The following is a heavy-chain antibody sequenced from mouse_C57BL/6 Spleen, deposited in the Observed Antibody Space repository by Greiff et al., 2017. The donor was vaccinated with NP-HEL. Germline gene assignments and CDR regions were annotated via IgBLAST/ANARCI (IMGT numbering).Heavy chain of an antibody. D-gene: IGHD1-1*01. CDR3: ARRITTVVENYAMDY. Sequence: VQLQQSDAELVKPGASVKISCKVSGYTFTDHPIHWMKQRPEQGLEWIGYIYPRVGSTKYTEKFKGKATLTADNSSSTASMPLNRLTSEDAAVYVWARRITTVVENYAMDYWGQGTSVTVSS. J-gene: IGHJ4*01. CDR1: GYTFTDHP. V-gene: IGHV1-78*01. CDR2: IYPRVGST.